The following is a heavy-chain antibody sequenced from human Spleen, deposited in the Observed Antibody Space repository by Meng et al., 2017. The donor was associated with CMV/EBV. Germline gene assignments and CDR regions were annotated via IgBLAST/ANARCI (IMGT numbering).Heavy chain of an antibody. D-gene: IGHD6-13*01. CDR3: ARSGRIAAASKAFDV. CDR2: INPNSGDT. Sequence: ASVKVSCKASGYTFTDYYIHWVRQAPGQGLEWMGWINPNSGDTNFAQKFQGRVTMTRDTSISTAYMDLSRLRSDDTAVYYCARSGRIAAASKAFDVWGQGTMVTVSS. J-gene: IGHJ3*01. V-gene: IGHV1-2*02. CDR1: GYTFTDYY.